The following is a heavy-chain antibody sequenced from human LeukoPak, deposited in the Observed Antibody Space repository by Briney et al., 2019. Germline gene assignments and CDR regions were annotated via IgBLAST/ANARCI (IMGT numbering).Heavy chain of an antibody. D-gene: IGHD5-18*01. Sequence: GGSLRLSCAASGFTFSSYGMHWVRQAPGKGLEWVAVISYDGSNKYYADSVKGRFTISRDNSKNTLYLQMNSLRAEDTAVYYCAREDTAMGIDYWGQGTLVTVSS. CDR3: AREDTAMGIDY. V-gene: IGHV3-30*03. CDR2: ISYDGSNK. CDR1: GFTFSSYG. J-gene: IGHJ4*02.